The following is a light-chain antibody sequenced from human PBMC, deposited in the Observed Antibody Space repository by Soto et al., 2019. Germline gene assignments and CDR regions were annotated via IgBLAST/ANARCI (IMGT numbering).Light chain of an antibody. CDR1: QTISGY. CDR3: QQSYTTRLP. CDR2: AAS. J-gene: IGKJ4*01. V-gene: IGKV1-39*01. Sequence: DIQMTQSPSSLSASVGDRVTITCRASQTISGYLNWYQQKPGKAPELLIYAASYLGNGVPSRFSGSGSGTYFTLTVSSLQPEDLATYCCQQSYTTRLPFGGGTEADIK.